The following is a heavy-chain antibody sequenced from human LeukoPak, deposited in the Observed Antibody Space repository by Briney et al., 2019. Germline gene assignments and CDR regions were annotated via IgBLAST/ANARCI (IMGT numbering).Heavy chain of an antibody. CDR2: VSISETTI. CDR1: GFTFSDYD. Sequence: PGGSLRLSCAASGFTFSDYDMSWIRQAPGKGLEWVSYVSISETTIYYADSVKGRFIISRDNAKNSLYLQMNSLRAEDTAVYYCASPLSGSGGYVDYWGQGTLVTVSS. CDR3: ASPLSGSGGYVDY. D-gene: IGHD3-10*01. V-gene: IGHV3-11*01. J-gene: IGHJ4*02.